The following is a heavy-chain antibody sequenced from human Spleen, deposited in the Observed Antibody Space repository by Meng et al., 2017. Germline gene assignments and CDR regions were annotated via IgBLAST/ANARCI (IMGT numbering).Heavy chain of an antibody. CDR1: GFTFGNYW. CDR2: ISVGGIGT. Sequence: GESLKISCAASGFTFGNYWMHWVRQTPGKGLVWVSGISVGGIGTYYADSVKGRFTISRDNSKNSVFLQINSLRAEDTAVYYCARSPIDKYDLSALPLDYWGQRTLVTVSS. D-gene: IGHD3-22*01. CDR3: ARSPIDKYDLSALPLDY. J-gene: IGHJ4*02. V-gene: IGHV3-NL1*01.